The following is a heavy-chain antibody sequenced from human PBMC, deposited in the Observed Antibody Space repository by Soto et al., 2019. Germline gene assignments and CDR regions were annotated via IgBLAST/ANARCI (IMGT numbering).Heavy chain of an antibody. CDR1: GYTFNTYF. CDR2: ISPHNGNT. V-gene: IGHV1-18*01. CDR3: ARDTGNSFDY. J-gene: IGHJ4*02. Sequence: HVQLVQSGGELKKPGASVKVSCNTSGYTFNTYFITWVRQAPGQGLEWMGWISPHNGNTHYAEKFQGRVTMTADTITKTAYMELRKLRIDETAVYYCARDTGNSFDYWGQGTRVTVSS.